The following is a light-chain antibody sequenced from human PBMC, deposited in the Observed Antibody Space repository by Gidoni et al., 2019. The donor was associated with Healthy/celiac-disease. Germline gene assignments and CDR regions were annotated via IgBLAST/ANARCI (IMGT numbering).Light chain of an antibody. J-gene: IGKJ5*01. CDR1: QSLLHSNGYNY. CDR2: LGS. Sequence: DIVMTQSPLSLPVTPGEPASISCRSSQSLLHSNGYNYLDWDLQKPGQSPQLLIYLGSNRASGVPDRFSGSGSCTDFTLKISRVEAEDVGVYYCMQALQTRTFGQGTRLEIK. CDR3: MQALQTRT. V-gene: IGKV2-28*01.